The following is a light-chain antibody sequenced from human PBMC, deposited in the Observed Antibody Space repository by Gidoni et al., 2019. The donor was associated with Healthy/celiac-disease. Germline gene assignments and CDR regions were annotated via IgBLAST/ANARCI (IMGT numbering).Light chain of an antibody. CDR1: SSDVGGYNY. V-gene: IGLV2-14*01. CDR3: SSYTSSHSV. J-gene: IGLJ1*01. CDR2: DVS. Sequence: QSALTQPASVSGSPGQSITISCTGTSSDVGGYNYVSWYQQHPGKAPKLMIYDVSNRPSGVSTRFSGSKSGNTASLTISGLQAEDEADYYCSSYTSSHSVFGTGTKVTVL.